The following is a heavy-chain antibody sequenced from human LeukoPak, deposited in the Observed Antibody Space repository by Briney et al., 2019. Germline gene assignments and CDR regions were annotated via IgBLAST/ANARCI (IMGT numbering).Heavy chain of an antibody. D-gene: IGHD3-10*01. CDR3: AKDLLWFGEPNWFDP. J-gene: IGHJ5*02. CDR2: ISYDGSNK. CDR1: GFTFSSYA. V-gene: IGHV3-30*04. Sequence: PGRSLRLSCAASGFTFSSYAMHWVRQAPGKGLEWVAVISYDGSNKYYSDSVKGRFTISRDNSKNTLYLQMNRLRAEDTAMYYCAKDLLWFGEPNWFDPWGQGTLVTVSS.